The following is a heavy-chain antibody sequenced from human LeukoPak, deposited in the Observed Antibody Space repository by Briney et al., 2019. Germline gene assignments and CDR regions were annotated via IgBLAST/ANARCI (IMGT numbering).Heavy chain of an antibody. J-gene: IGHJ4*02. V-gene: IGHV3-66*01. CDR2: IYSGGST. CDR1: GFTVSSNY. Sequence: GGSLRLSCAASGFTVSSNYMSWVRQAPGKGLEWVSVIYSGGSTYYADSVKGRFTISRDNSKNTLYLQMNSLRAEDTAVYYCAKDRWELTLWYFDYWGQGTLVTVSS. CDR3: AKDRWELTLWYFDY. D-gene: IGHD1-26*01.